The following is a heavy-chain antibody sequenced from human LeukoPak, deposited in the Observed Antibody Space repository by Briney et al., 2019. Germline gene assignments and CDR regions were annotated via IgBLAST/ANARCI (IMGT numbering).Heavy chain of an antibody. CDR3: ARGPSYCGGDCYLV. J-gene: IGHJ4*02. D-gene: IGHD2-21*02. V-gene: IGHV3-48*01. CDR1: GFTFSNYN. Sequence: GGSLRLSCAASGFTFSNYNMNWVRQAPGKGLEWISYISSSSSTISYADSVKGRFTISRDNAKNSLYLQMNSLRAEDTAVYYCARGPSYCGGDCYLVWGQGTLVTVSS. CDR2: ISSSSSTI.